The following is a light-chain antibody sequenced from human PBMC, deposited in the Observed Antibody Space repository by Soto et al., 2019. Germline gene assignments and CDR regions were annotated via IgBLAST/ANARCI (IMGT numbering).Light chain of an antibody. CDR1: QRVNSSY. CDR3: QQYVNSPVT. Sequence: EIVLTQSPDTLYLSPGEGATLSCRASQRVNSSYLAWYQQKPGQAPRLLIPGASDRATGVPARVSGSGYGTDFTLTISRLEPEDFAVYYCQQYVNSPVTFGQGTKLQIK. V-gene: IGKV3-20*01. CDR2: GAS. J-gene: IGKJ2*01.